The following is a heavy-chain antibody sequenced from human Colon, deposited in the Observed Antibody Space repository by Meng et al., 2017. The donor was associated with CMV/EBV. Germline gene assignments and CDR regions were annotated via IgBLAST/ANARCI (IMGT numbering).Heavy chain of an antibody. D-gene: IGHD2-15*01. CDR1: EFTLSTCK. V-gene: IGHV1-46*01. Sequence: GKAPEFTLSTCKIHWVQEAPGQGLEWMGVFYSDAGTTSCPTKFQGRLTMTSDTSRSTFFLELTSLTSEDTAFYYCTTETPAAYYLDSWGPGTLVTVSS. J-gene: IGHJ4*02. CDR3: TTETPAAYYLDS. CDR2: FYSDAGTT.